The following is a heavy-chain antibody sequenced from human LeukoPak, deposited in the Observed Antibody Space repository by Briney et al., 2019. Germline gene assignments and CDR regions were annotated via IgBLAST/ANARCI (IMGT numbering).Heavy chain of an antibody. J-gene: IGHJ2*01. CDR3: ARDRGPRGYSYGYRWYFDL. Sequence: SVKVSCKASGYTFTSYFMHWVRRAPGQGLEWMGGIIPIFGTANYAQKFQGRVTITADESTSTAYMELSSLRSEDTAVYYCARDRGPRGYSYGYRWYFDLWGRGTLVTVSS. CDR1: GYTFTSYF. V-gene: IGHV1-69*13. CDR2: IIPIFGTA. D-gene: IGHD5-18*01.